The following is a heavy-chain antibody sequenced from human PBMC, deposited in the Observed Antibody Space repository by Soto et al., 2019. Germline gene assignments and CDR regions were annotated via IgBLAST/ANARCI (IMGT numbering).Heavy chain of an antibody. Sequence: SVKVSCKASGGTFSSYAISWVRQAPGQGLEWMGGIIPIFGTANYAQKFQGRVTITADESTSTAYMELSSLRSEDTAVYYCAREGTAMVMGGYYYYGMDVWGQGTTVTVSS. J-gene: IGHJ6*02. V-gene: IGHV1-69*13. D-gene: IGHD5-18*01. CDR1: GGTFSSYA. CDR3: AREGTAMVMGGYYYYGMDV. CDR2: IIPIFGTA.